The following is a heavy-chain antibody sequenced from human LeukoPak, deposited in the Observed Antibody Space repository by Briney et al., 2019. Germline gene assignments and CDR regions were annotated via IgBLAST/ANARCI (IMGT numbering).Heavy chain of an antibody. CDR3: ARDLGYSSWFDP. CDR1: GGSISSYY. J-gene: IGHJ5*02. Sequence: PSETLSLTCTVSGGSISSYYWSWIRQPPGKGLEWIGYIYYSGSTNYNPSLKSRVTISVDTSKNQFSLKLSSVTAADTAVYYCARDLGYSSWFDPWGQGTLVTVSS. V-gene: IGHV4-59*01. D-gene: IGHD6-19*01. CDR2: IYYSGST.